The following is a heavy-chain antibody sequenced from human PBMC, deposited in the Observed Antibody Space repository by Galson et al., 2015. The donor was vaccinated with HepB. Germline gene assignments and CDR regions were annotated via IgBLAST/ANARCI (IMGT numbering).Heavy chain of an antibody. D-gene: IGHD2-8*01. CDR1: GFTFSGYA. Sequence: SLRLSCAASGFTFSGYAMNWVRQAPGQGLQWVAVISGSGDGTHYADSVKGRFTISRDNSMNTLYLQMNSLRVEDTAVYYCAKESLYTSRGWFDTWGQGTLVTVSS. V-gene: IGHV3-23*01. CDR3: AKESLYTSRGWFDT. CDR2: ISGSGDGT. J-gene: IGHJ5*02.